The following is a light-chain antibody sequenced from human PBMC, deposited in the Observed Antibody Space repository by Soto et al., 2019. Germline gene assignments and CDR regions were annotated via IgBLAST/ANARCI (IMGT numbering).Light chain of an antibody. V-gene: IGKV3-20*01. CDR2: EAS. J-gene: IGKJ1*01. CDR3: QQYGSAAPWT. CDR1: ESVYSRY. Sequence: EIVLTQSPGTLYLSPGESATLFCRASESVYSRYVAWYQQKPGQAPRILIYEASDRATGIPDRFSGTGSGTEFSLTISSLEPADFADYYCQQYGSAAPWTFGQGTKVEIK.